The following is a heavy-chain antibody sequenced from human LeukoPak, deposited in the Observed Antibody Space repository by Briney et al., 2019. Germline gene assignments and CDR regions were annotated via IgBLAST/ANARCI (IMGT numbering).Heavy chain of an antibody. CDR2: ISAYNGNT. CDR3: ASIYSGYDDAFDI. V-gene: IGHV1-18*01. CDR1: GYTFTSYG. Sequence: GASVKVSCKASGYTFTSYGISWVRQAPGQGLEWMGWISAYNGNTNYAQKLQGRVTMTTDTSTSTAYMELRSLRSDDTAVYYRASIYSGYDDAFDIWGQGTMVTVSS. J-gene: IGHJ3*02. D-gene: IGHD5-12*01.